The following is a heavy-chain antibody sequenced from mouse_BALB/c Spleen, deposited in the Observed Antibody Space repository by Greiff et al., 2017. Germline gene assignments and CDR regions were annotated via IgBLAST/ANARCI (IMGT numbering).Heavy chain of an antibody. CDR1: GFTFSSYA. J-gene: IGHJ4*01. CDR2: ISSGGST. CDR3: ARIRGAMDY. V-gene: IGHV5-6-5*01. Sequence: DVMLVESGGGLVKPGGSLKLSCAASGFTFSSYAMSWVRQTPEKRLEWVASISSGGSTYYPDSVKGRFTISRDNARNILYLQMSSLRSEDTAMYYCARIRGAMDYWGQGTSVTVSS.